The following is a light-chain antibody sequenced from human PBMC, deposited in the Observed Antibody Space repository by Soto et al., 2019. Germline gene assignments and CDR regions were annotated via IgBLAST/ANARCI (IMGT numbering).Light chain of an antibody. J-gene: IGLJ1*01. CDR2: DVS. Sequence: QSALTKLAAVSGSPGQSITISCSGTKRDVGGYNYVSWYQQHPGKAPKLMIYDVSYRPSGLSNRFSGSKSDNTASLTISGLQAEDEADYYCSSYTTRSLYVFGPGTKVTVL. CDR3: SSYTTRSLYV. CDR1: KRDVGGYNY. V-gene: IGLV2-14*01.